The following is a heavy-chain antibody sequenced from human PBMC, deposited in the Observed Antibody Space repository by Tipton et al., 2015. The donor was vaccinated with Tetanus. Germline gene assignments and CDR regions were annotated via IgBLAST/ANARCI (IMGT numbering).Heavy chain of an antibody. J-gene: IGHJ4*02. CDR1: GFTFSSHA. V-gene: IGHV3-23*01. CDR3: AKTKVVTAIPTGGLFDY. Sequence: GSLRLSCAASGFTFSSHAMSWVRQAPGKGLEWVSGISGSGHTAYYADSVKGRFTISRDNSNNTLHLQMNSLRAEDTALYYCAKTKVVTAIPTGGLFDYWGQGTLVAVSS. CDR2: ISGSGHTA. D-gene: IGHD2-21*02.